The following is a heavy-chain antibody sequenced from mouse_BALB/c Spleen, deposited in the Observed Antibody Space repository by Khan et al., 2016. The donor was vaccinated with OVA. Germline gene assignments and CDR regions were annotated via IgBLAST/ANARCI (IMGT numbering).Heavy chain of an antibody. V-gene: IGHV3-2*02. CDR1: GYSITSNYA. CDR2: ISYSGST. CDR3: ARGNYYGYAMDY. J-gene: IGHJ4*01. D-gene: IGHD1-1*01. Sequence: EVQLQESGPGLVKPSQSLSLTCTVTGYSITSNYAWNWIRQFPGNKLGWMGYISYSGSTNYNPSLKSRISITRDTSKNQFFLQLNSVTTEDTATYYCARGNYYGYAMDYWGQGTSITVSS.